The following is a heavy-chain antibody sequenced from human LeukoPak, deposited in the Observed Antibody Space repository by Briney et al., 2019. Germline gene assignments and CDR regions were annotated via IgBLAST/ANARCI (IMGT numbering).Heavy chain of an antibody. CDR2: IHYDGGNT. J-gene: IGHJ6*02. CDR3: ARARKTKGGIDV. D-gene: IGHD1-1*01. Sequence: SLRLSCAASGFIFSSWDMHWVRQAPGKGLEWVADIHYDGGNTHYADSVKGRFTISRDNPKNTLDLQINSLRAEDTAVYYCARARKTKGGIDVWGQGTTVTASS. V-gene: IGHV3-33*01. CDR1: GFIFSSWD.